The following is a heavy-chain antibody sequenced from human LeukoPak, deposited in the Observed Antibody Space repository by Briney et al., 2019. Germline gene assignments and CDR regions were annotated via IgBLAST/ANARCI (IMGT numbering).Heavy chain of an antibody. D-gene: IGHD4-17*01. Sequence: PGGSLRLSCAASGFTFSSYDMHWVRQATGKGLEWVSAIGTAGDTYYPGSVKGRFTISRENAKNSLYLQTNSLRAGDTAVYYCARGGATVTHDWYFDLWGRGTLVTVSS. J-gene: IGHJ2*01. CDR2: IGTAGDT. CDR1: GFTFSSYD. V-gene: IGHV3-13*01. CDR3: ARGGATVTHDWYFDL.